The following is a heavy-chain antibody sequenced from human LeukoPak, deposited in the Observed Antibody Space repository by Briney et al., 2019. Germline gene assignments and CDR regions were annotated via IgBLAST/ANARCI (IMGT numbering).Heavy chain of an antibody. CDR1: GGPISSGGYY. V-gene: IGHV4-31*03. CDR3: ARTPRKLVVDY. CDR2: IYYSGST. J-gene: IGHJ4*02. D-gene: IGHD1-1*01. Sequence: SETLSLTCTVSGGPISSGGYYWSWIRQHPGKGLEWIGYIYYSGSTYYNPSLKSRVTISVDTSKNQFSLKLSSVTAADTAVYYCARTPRKLVVDYWGQGTLVTVSS.